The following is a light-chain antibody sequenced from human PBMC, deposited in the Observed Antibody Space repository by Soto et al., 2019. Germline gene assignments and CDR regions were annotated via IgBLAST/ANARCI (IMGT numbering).Light chain of an antibody. CDR2: GAS. Sequence: DIVLTQSPGTLSLSPGERATLSCRASQSISSNYLAWYQQQPGQAPRLVIHGASSRATDIPDRFSGSGSGTDFTITISRLEPEDFAVYYCQQYVSSPYTFGQGTKLEI. CDR1: QSISSNY. CDR3: QQYVSSPYT. V-gene: IGKV3-20*01. J-gene: IGKJ2*01.